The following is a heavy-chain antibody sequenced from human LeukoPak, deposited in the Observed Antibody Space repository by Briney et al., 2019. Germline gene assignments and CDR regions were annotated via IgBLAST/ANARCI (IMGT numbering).Heavy chain of an antibody. CDR2: ISYDGSNK. D-gene: IGHD6-19*01. CDR1: GFTFSSYA. Sequence: GGSLRLSCAASGFTFSSYAMHWVRQAPGKGLEWVAVISYDGSNKYYADSVKGRFTISRDNSKNTPYLQMNSLRAEDTAVYYCARDSSGWYTPPPDYWGQGTLVTVSS. V-gene: IGHV3-30-3*01. CDR3: ARDSSGWYTPPPDY. J-gene: IGHJ4*02.